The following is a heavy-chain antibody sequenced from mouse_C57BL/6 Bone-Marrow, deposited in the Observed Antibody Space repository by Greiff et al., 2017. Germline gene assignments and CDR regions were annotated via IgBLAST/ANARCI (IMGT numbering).Heavy chain of an antibody. CDR2: IRSKSNNYAK. Sequence: GGGLVQPKGSLKLSCAASGFSFNTYAMNWVRQAPGKGLEWVARIRSKSNNYAKYYADSVKDRFTISRDDSESMLYLQMNNLKTEDTAMYYCVRPLLGAMDYWGQGTSVTVSS. D-gene: IGHD4-1*01. V-gene: IGHV10-1*01. J-gene: IGHJ4*01. CDR1: GFSFNTYA. CDR3: VRPLLGAMDY.